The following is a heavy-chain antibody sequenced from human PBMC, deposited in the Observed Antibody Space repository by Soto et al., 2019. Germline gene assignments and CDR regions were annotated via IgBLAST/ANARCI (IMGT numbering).Heavy chain of an antibody. CDR3: ASRGGSSSGYYYYAMDV. J-gene: IGHJ6*02. CDR2: IYSNGDT. D-gene: IGHD6-6*01. Sequence: PSETLSLTCSVSSDSMNSGGYYWSWIRQHPGKGLEWIGYIYSNGDTYSNPSLKSRVTISVDTSKNQFSLNLTSVTAADTAVYYCASRGGSSSGYYYYAMDVWGQGTTVTVSS. CDR1: SDSMNSGGYY. V-gene: IGHV4-31*03.